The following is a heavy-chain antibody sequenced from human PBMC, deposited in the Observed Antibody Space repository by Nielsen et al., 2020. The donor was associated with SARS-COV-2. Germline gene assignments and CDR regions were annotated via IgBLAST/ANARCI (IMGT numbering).Heavy chain of an antibody. D-gene: IGHD2-15*01. Sequence: SETLSLTCTVSGVSVSSGSYFWSWIRQPPGKRLEWIGYMFYIGTANYNPSFQSRVNISVDTSKSQFSLKLSSVTAADTAVYYCARARFRWSSPEGYYFDYWGQGTLVTVSS. J-gene: IGHJ4*02. V-gene: IGHV4-61*01. CDR2: MFYIGTA. CDR1: GVSVSSGSYF. CDR3: ARARFRWSSPEGYYFDY.